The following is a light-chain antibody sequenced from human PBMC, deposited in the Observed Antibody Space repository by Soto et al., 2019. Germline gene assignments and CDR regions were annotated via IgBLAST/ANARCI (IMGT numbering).Light chain of an antibody. J-gene: IGKJ5*01. CDR1: QDIRND. V-gene: IGKV1-6*01. Sequence: AIPMTQSPSSLSASVGDRVTITCRASQDIRNDLGWFQQKPGKAPKLLIYAVSTLESGVPSRFSGSGSGTYFTLTISSLQPEDFATYFCLHDYNYPITFGQGTRLEMK. CDR3: LHDYNYPIT. CDR2: AVS.